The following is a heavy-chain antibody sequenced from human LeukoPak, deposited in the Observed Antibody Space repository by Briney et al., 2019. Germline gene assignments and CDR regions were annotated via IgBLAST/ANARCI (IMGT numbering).Heavy chain of an antibody. V-gene: IGHV3-30-3*01. CDR2: ISYDGSNK. J-gene: IGHJ6*02. D-gene: IGHD6-13*01. CDR3: ARDRAAATYYYGMDV. Sequence: GGSLRLSCAASGFTFSSYAMHWVRQAPGKGLEWVVVISYDGSNKYYADSVKGRFTISRDNSKNTLYLQMNSLRAEDTAVYYCARDRAAATYYYGMDVWGQGTTVTVSS. CDR1: GFTFSSYA.